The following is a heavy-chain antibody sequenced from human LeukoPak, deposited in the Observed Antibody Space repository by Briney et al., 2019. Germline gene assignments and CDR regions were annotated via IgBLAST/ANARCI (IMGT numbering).Heavy chain of an antibody. CDR3: ARDVSGGSYNWFDP. D-gene: IGHD2-15*01. V-gene: IGHV1-18*01. Sequence: ASVKVSCKASGYTFTSYGISWVRQTPGQGLEWMGWISAYNGNTNYAQKLQGRVTMTTDTSTSTAYMELRSLRSDDTAVYYCARDVSGGSYNWFDPWGQGTLVTVSS. CDR2: ISAYNGNT. J-gene: IGHJ5*02. CDR1: GYTFTSYG.